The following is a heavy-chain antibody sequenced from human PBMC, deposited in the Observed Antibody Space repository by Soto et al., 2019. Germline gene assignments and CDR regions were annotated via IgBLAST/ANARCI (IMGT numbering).Heavy chain of an antibody. J-gene: IGHJ2*01. CDR1: GGSISSGGYY. CDR3: ARDNGYYYDSSGYYPYWYFDL. CDR2: IYYSGSA. D-gene: IGHD3-22*01. Sequence: QVQLQESGPGLVKPSQTLSLTCTVSGGSISSGGYYWSWIRQHPGKGLEWIGYIYYSGSAYYNPSLKSRVTKSVDTSKNHFSLKLSSVTAADTDVYYCARDNGYYYDSSGYYPYWYFDLWGRGNLVTVSS. V-gene: IGHV4-31*03.